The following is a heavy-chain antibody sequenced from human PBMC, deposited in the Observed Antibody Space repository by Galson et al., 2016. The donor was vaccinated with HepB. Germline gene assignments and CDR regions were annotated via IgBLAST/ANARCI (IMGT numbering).Heavy chain of an antibody. D-gene: IGHD6-13*01. CDR2: ISDDGSNG. Sequence: SLRLSCAASGFTFNSFAMHWVRQAPGRGPEWVEVISDDGSNGYYVDSVPGRFSISRDNSKNTLYLQMNSLRAEDTAVYYCARDQYVRGSGWYSASGCWGQGTLVTVSS. V-gene: IGHV3-30*03. CDR3: ARDQYVRGSGWYSASGC. J-gene: IGHJ4*02. CDR1: GFTFNSFA.